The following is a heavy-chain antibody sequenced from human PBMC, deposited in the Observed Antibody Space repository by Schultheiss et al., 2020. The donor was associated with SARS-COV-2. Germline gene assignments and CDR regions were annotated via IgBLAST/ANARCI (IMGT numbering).Heavy chain of an antibody. Sequence: SETLSLTCGVSGGSISSGLYSWSWIRQPPGKGLEWIGYIYNSGSTYYKPSLKRRATISLDRSRNQFSLKLSSVTAADTAVYYCARLAAAAGKYYYGMDVWGQGTTVTVSS. CDR2: IYNSGST. D-gene: IGHD6-13*01. CDR1: GGSISSGLYS. J-gene: IGHJ6*02. CDR3: ARLAAAAGKYYYGMDV. V-gene: IGHV4-30-2*02.